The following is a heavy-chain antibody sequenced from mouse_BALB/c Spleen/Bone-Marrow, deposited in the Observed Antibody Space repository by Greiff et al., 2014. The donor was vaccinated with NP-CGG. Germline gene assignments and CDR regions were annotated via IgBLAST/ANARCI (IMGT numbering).Heavy chain of an antibody. V-gene: IGHV5-6-3*01. CDR3: ARGLYYVAYGPGFAY. CDR1: GFTFSNYG. D-gene: IGHD2-13*01. Sequence: DVKLVESGGGLVQPGGSLKLSCAASGFTFSNYGMSWVRQTSDKRLDLVATINSNGGTTYYPDSVKGRFTISRDNAKNTLYLQMSSLKSEDTAMYFCARGLYYVAYGPGFAYWGQGTLVTVSA. J-gene: IGHJ3*01. CDR2: INSNGGTT.